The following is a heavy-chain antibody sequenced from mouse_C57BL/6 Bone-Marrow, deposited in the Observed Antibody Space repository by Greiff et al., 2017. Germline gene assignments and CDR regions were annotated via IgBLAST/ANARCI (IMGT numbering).Heavy chain of an antibody. CDR3: ARWGYDGYYDYAMYY. Sequence: QVQLKQSGAELARPGASVKLSCKASGYTFTSYGISWVKQRTGQGLEWIGEIYPRSGNNYYNEKFKGKATLTADKSSSTAYMELRSLTSEDSAVYFFARWGYDGYYDYAMYYWGQGTSVTVSS. CDR2: IYPRSGNN. V-gene: IGHV1-81*01. D-gene: IGHD2-3*01. J-gene: IGHJ4*01. CDR1: GYTFTSYG.